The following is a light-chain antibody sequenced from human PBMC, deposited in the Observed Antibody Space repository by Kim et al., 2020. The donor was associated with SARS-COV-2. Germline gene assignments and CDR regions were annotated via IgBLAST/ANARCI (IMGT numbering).Light chain of an antibody. CDR1: QSISSSD. CDR2: GAS. Sequence: LSPGERATLSCRASQSISSSDLAWYQQKPGQAPRLLIYGASSRATGIPDRFSGSGSGTDFTLTISRLEPEDFAVYYCQQYGSSPLTFGGGTKVEI. CDR3: QQYGSSPLT. V-gene: IGKV3-20*01. J-gene: IGKJ4*01.